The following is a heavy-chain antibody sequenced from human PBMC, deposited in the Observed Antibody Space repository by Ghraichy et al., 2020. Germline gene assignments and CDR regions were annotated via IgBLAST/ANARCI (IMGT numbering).Heavy chain of an antibody. D-gene: IGHD3-10*01. CDR3: AKDGTLARGLILTRVNAFDV. Sequence: LSLTCAASGFTFSTFAMSWVRQAPGKGLEWVSGISGTGDRTYYADSVKGRFTISRDNSKNTLYLQMNSLRAEDTAVYYCAKDGTLARGLILTRVNAFDVWGQGTLVTVSS. V-gene: IGHV3-23*01. CDR2: ISGTGDRT. CDR1: GFTFSTFA. J-gene: IGHJ3*01.